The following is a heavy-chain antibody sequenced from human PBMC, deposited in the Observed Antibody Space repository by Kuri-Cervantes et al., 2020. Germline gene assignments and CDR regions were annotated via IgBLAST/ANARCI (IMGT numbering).Heavy chain of an antibody. Sequence: ASVKVSCKASGYTFTSYGISWVRQAPGQGLEWMGWISAYNGNTNYAQKLQGRVTMTTDTSTSTAYMELRSLRSDDTAVYYCARDRCSSTSCYYYYYGMDVWGLGTTVTVSS. D-gene: IGHD2-2*01. V-gene: IGHV1-18*01. CDR1: GYTFTSYG. J-gene: IGHJ6*02. CDR2: ISAYNGNT. CDR3: ARDRCSSTSCYYYYYGMDV.